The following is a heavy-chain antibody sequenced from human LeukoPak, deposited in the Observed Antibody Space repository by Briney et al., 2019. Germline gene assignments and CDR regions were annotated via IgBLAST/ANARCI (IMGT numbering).Heavy chain of an antibody. V-gene: IGHV4-59*11. J-gene: IGHJ6*02. CDR3: ARVPSRYDILTGYYPLAGMDV. CDR1: GGSISSHY. D-gene: IGHD3-9*01. CDR2: IYDSGST. Sequence: PLETLSLTCAVSGGSISSHYWSWIRQPPGRGRGWICYIYDSGSTSYNPSLKSRVTISVDTSKNQFSLNLNSVTAADTAVYYCARVPSRYDILTGYYPLAGMDVWGQGTTVTVYS.